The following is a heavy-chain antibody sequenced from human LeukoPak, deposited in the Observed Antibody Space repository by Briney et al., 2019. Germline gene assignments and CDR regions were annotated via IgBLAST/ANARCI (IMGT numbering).Heavy chain of an antibody. CDR2: VYYSGTT. CDR3: ARGLDVVVPAAISEHWYFDL. V-gene: IGHV4-30-4*01. J-gene: IGHJ2*01. CDR1: GGSIRSDNYY. Sequence: PSETLSLTCTVSGGSIRSDNYYWSWIRQPPGKGLEWIGYVYYSGTTYFNPSLKSRTTISVDTSKNQFSLKLSSVTAADTAVYYCARGLDVVVPAAISEHWYFDLWGRGTLVTVSS. D-gene: IGHD2-2*02.